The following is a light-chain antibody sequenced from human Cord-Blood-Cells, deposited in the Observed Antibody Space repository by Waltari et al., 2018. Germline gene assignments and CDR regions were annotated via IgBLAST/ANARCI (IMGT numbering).Light chain of an antibody. V-gene: IGKV1-8*01. J-gene: IGKJ3*01. CDR3: QPYYRYLFA. CDR1: QGISSY. Sequence: AIRMTQSPSSFSASTGDRVTITWRARQGISSYLAWYQQKPGKAPKLLIYAASTLQSGVPSRFSASVSGTDFTPATSCLQSEDFAPYAWQPYYRYLFAFGPESKVDI. CDR2: AAS.